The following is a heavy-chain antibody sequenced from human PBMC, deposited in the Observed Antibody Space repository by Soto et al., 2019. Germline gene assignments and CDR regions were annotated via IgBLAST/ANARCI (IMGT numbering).Heavy chain of an antibody. V-gene: IGHV3-48*01. CDR3: VRDQDTYGQAVFDS. CDR1: GFTFSSYS. D-gene: IGHD2-15*01. CDR2: ISSSSSTI. J-gene: IGHJ4*02. Sequence: LRLSCAASGFTFSSYSMNCVRQAPGKGLEWVSYISSSSSTIYYADSVKGRFTISRDNAKNTLFLQMNSLRVDDTALYFCVRDQDTYGQAVFDSWGQGTLVT.